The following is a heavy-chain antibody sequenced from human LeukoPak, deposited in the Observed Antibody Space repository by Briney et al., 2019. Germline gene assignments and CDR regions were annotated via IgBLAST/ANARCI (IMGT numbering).Heavy chain of an antibody. Sequence: GGSLRLSCTASGFSITSYWMSWVRQALGKGLEWVANIKQDGSEKYYVDSVKGQFTISRDNAKNSLYLQMNSLRADDTAVYYCARRFGYYGSGSHYNFDYWGQGTLVTVSS. J-gene: IGHJ4*02. CDR2: IKQDGSEK. D-gene: IGHD3-10*01. V-gene: IGHV3-7*01. CDR1: GFSITSYW. CDR3: ARRFGYYGSGSHYNFDY.